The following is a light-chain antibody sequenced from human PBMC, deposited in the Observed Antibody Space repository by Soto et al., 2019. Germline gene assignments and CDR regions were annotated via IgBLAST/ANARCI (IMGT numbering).Light chain of an antibody. Sequence: EIVLTQSPATLSLSPGERATLSCRASQSVSSYLAWYQQKPGQAPRHLIYDASNRATGIPARFSGSGSGTDFTLTISSLEPEDFAVYYCQQRSNWSGITFGGGTKVEIK. CDR3: QQRSNWSGIT. CDR1: QSVSSY. V-gene: IGKV3-11*01. CDR2: DAS. J-gene: IGKJ4*01.